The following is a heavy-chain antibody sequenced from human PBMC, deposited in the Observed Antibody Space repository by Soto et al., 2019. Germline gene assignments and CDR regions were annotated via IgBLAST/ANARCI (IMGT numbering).Heavy chain of an antibody. CDR3: AGVAWFRGMDV. D-gene: IGHD3-9*01. V-gene: IGHV6-1*01. J-gene: IGHJ6*02. CDR2: TYYRSKWEN. CDR1: GDSVGRNSGG. Sequence: SQTLSLTCDSSGDSVGRNSGGWNWIRQSPSRGLEWLGRTYYRSKWENDYAVSVKSRISINPDTSKNQVSLHLYSVTPEDTAVYYCAGVAWFRGMDVWGQGTPVTVSS.